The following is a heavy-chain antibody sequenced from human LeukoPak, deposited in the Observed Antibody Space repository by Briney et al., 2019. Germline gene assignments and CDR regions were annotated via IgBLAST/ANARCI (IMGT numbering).Heavy chain of an antibody. D-gene: IGHD3-22*01. CDR1: GYSFTSYY. V-gene: IGHV1-69*13. Sequence: SVKVSCKASGYSFTSYYIHWVRQAPGQGLEWMGGIIPIFGTANYAQKFQGRVTITADESTSTAYMELSSLRSEDTAVYYCESYYDSSGTYYFDYWGQGTLVTVSS. CDR2: IIPIFGTA. J-gene: IGHJ4*02. CDR3: ESYYDSSGTYYFDY.